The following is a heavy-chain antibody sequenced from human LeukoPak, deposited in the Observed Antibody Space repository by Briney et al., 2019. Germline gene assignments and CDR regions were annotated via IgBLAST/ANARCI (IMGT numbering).Heavy chain of an antibody. V-gene: IGHV3-7*03. CDR3: ARLMTMPSFDY. CDR1: GFTFSSYW. Sequence: PGGSLRLSCAASGFTFSSYWTSWVRQAPGKGLESVANIKQDGSDKFYVHSVKGRFTISRDNAKNSLYLQMNSLRVEDTAVYYCARLMTMPSFDYWGQGTPVTVSS. J-gene: IGHJ4*02. D-gene: IGHD4/OR15-4a*01. CDR2: IKQDGSDK.